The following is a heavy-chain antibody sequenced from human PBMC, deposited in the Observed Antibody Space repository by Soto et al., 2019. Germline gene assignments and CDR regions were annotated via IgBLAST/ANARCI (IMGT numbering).Heavy chain of an antibody. CDR2: IRHSGGST. V-gene: IGHV3-23*01. CDR3: AKPPLTGPYTWFEP. J-gene: IGHJ5*02. D-gene: IGHD3-9*01. CDR1: GFTFSSYA. Sequence: SLSCAASGFTFSSYAMSWVRQAPGKGLEWVSAIRHSGGSTYYADSVKGRFTISRDNSKNTLYLQMNSLRAEDTAVYYCAKPPLTGPYTWFEPWGQGTLVTVSS.